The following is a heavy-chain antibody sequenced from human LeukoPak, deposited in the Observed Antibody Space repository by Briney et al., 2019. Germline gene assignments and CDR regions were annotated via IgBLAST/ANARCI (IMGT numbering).Heavy chain of an antibody. CDR1: SGSISSSSYY. CDR2: IYYSGST. CDR3: ARSVVRGVTNWFDP. J-gene: IGHJ5*02. V-gene: IGHV4-39*01. Sequence: PSETLSLTCTVSSGSISSSSYYWGWIRQPPGKGLEWIGSIYYSGSTYYNPSLKSRVTISVDTSKTQFSLKLSSVTAADTAVYYCARSVVRGVTNWFDPWGQGTLVTVSS. D-gene: IGHD3-10*01.